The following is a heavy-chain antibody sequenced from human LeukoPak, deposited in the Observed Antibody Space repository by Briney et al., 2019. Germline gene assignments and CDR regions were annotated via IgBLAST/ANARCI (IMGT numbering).Heavy chain of an antibody. CDR3: ARLPVGASIDY. D-gene: IGHD1-26*01. J-gene: IGHJ4*02. CDR1: GGSFSGHS. V-gene: IGHV4-34*01. Sequence: SETLSLTCGVYGGSFSGHSWSWIRQPPGKGLEWIGEINHSGSTNFNPSLKSRVTISVDTSKNQFSLTLSSVTAADTAVYYCARLPVGASIDYWGQGTLVTVSS. CDR2: INHSGST.